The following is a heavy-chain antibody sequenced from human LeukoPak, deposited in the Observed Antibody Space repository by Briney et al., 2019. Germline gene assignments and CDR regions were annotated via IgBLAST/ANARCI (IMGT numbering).Heavy chain of an antibody. CDR1: GGTFSSYA. J-gene: IGHJ6*03. D-gene: IGHD3-22*01. Sequence: GSSVKVSCKASGGTFSSYAISWVRQAPGQGLEWMGGIIPIFGTANYAQKFQGRVTITTDESTSTAYMELSSLRSEDTAVYYCARGPYYYDSSGYPDYYYYMDVWGKGTTVTVSS. V-gene: IGHV1-69*05. CDR3: ARGPYYYDSSGYPDYYYYMDV. CDR2: IIPIFGTA.